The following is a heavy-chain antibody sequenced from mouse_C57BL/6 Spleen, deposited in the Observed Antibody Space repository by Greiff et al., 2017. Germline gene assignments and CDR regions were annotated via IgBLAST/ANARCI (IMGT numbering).Heavy chain of an antibody. CDR2: IWSGGST. Sequence: VQLQQSGPGLVQPSQSLSITCTVSGFSLPSYGVHWVRQSPGKGLEWLGLIWSGGSTDYNAAFISRRSIRKDKYKSQVFFKMNSLQADDTAIYDCARNPHHFWYAMDYWGQGTSVTVSS. V-gene: IGHV2-2*01. CDR1: GFSLPSYG. CDR3: ARNPHHFWYAMDY. J-gene: IGHJ4*01.